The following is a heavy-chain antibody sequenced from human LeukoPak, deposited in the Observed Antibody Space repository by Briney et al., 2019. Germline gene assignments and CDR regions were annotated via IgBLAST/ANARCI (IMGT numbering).Heavy chain of an antibody. V-gene: IGHV4-59*12. CDR1: GGSISSYY. J-gene: IGHJ6*03. Sequence: SETLSLTCTVSGGSISSYYWSWIRQPPGKGLEWIGYIYYSGSTNYNPSLKSRVTISVDTSKNQFPLKLSSVTAAETAVYYCAREGRYRYGYNEYHLYMDIWGKGTTVTVSS. D-gene: IGHD5-18*01. CDR3: AREGRYRYGYNEYHLYMDI. CDR2: IYYSGST.